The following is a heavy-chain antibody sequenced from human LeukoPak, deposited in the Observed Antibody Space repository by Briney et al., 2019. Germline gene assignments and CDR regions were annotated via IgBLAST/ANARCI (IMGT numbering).Heavy chain of an antibody. CDR2: IIPFLGTT. J-gene: IGHJ4*02. Sequence: SVKVSCKASGGVFTTYAISWVRQAPGQGLEWMGSIIPFLGTTNYAQKFQGRVTITADEPTRTAYMELTYVRSDDTAVYYCTIIPNVILFTHYFEYWGQGTLVTVSS. D-gene: IGHD2-21*01. V-gene: IGHV1-69*11. CDR1: GGVFTTYA. CDR3: TIIPNVILFTHYFEY.